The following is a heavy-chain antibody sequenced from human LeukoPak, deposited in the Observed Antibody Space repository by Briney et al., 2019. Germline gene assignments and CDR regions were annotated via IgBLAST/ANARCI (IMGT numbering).Heavy chain of an antibody. J-gene: IGHJ4*02. CDR3: VSGQLDSLYYFDY. CDR1: GFTFSNYW. CDR2: IHTDGIST. V-gene: IGHV3-74*01. D-gene: IGHD1-1*01. Sequence: GGSLRLSCAASGFTFSNYWMHWVRQAPGKGLVWVSRIHTDGISTTYADSVKGRFTISRDNAKNTLYLQMNSLRAEDTAVYYCVSGQLDSLYYFDYWGRGTLVTVSS.